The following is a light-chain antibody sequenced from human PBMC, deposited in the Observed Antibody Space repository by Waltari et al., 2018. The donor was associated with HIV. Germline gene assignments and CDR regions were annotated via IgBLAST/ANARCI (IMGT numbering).Light chain of an antibody. Sequence: QSVLTQPPPASGTPGQRVTISCSGSSSNIRSNTVSWYQQLPGTAPKLPIYSNDQRPSGVPGRFAGSKSGTSASLAISWLQSEDEADYYCAAWDDSLNGWVFGGGTKLTVL. CDR3: AAWDDSLNGWV. J-gene: IGLJ3*02. CDR2: SND. CDR1: SSNIRSNT. V-gene: IGLV1-44*01.